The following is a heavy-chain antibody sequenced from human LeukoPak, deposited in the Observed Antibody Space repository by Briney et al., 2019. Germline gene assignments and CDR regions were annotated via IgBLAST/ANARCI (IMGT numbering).Heavy chain of an antibody. D-gene: IGHD7-27*01. CDR3: ARLGGITGDRDY. J-gene: IGHJ4*02. CDR2: IYYSGST. Sequence: SETLSLTCTVSGGSISSYYWSWIRQPPGKGLEWIGYIYYSGSTNYNPSLKSRVTISVDTSKNQFSLKLSSVTAADTAVYYCARLGGITGDRDYWGQGTLVTVSS. CDR1: GGSISSYY. V-gene: IGHV4-59*08.